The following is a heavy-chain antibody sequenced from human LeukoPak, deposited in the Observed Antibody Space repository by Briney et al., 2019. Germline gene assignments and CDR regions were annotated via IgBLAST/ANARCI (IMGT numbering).Heavy chain of an antibody. Sequence: QTGGSLRLSCAASGFTFSSYAMSWVRQAPGKGLEGVSAISGSGGSTYYADSVKGRFTISRDNSKNTLYLQMNSLRAEDTAVYYCAKDGFVPPPHSSSSGRPYYFDYWGQGTLVTVSS. CDR2: ISGSGGST. J-gene: IGHJ4*02. CDR1: GFTFSSYA. CDR3: AKDGFVPPPHSSSSGRPYYFDY. D-gene: IGHD6-13*01. V-gene: IGHV3-23*01.